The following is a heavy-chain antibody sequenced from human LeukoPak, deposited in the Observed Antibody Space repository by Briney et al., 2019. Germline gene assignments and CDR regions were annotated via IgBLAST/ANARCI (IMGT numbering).Heavy chain of an antibody. J-gene: IGHJ4*02. V-gene: IGHV5-51*01. CDR3: ARCIAVAGTVDY. CDR1: GYNFPIYW. CDR2: IYPGDSDT. D-gene: IGHD6-19*01. Sequence: GESLKISCQGSGYNFPIYWIGWVRQMPGKGLEWMGIIYPGDSDTRYSPSFQGQVTISADKSISTAYLQWSSLKASDTAMYYCARCIAVAGTVDYWGQGTLVTVSS.